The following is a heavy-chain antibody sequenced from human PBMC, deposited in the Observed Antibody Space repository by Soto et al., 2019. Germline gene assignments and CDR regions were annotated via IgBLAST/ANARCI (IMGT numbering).Heavy chain of an antibody. CDR1: GFTFSDHY. V-gene: IGHV3-72*01. D-gene: IGHD6-13*01. CDR3: TRVRSSSWGLDDFDM. Sequence: PGGSLRLSCAASGFTFSDHYMDWVRKAKGKGLEWVGRIRNKANRYTTEYAASVKGRFTISRDDSKNSLYLQMNSLKTEDTAVYYCTRVRSSSWGLDDFDMWGQGTMVTVSS. J-gene: IGHJ3*02. CDR2: IRNKANRYTT.